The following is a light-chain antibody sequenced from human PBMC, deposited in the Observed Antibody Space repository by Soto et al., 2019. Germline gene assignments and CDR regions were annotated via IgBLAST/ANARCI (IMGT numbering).Light chain of an antibody. J-gene: IGKJ4*01. CDR3: QHYNNWSPLT. Sequence: EIVMTQSPATLSASPGERATLSCRASQSVSSNLAWYQQKPGQAPRLLIYGASTRATGIPARFSGSGSGTEFTLTISSLRSEDFAVYFCQHYNNWSPLTFGGGTKVEIK. CDR2: GAS. V-gene: IGKV3-15*01. CDR1: QSVSSN.